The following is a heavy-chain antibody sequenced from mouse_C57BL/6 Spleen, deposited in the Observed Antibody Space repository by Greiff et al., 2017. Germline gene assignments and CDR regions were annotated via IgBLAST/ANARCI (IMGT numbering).Heavy chain of an antibody. CDR3: AITLTWTGAMDY. Sequence: QVQLQQSGPGLVQPSQSLSITCTASGFSLTSYGVPWVRQSPGKGLEWLGVIWSGGSTDYNAAFISRLSISKDNSKSQVFCKMNSLQADDTARYYCAITLTWTGAMDYWGQGTSVTVSS. CDR1: GFSLTSYG. V-gene: IGHV2-2*01. J-gene: IGHJ4*01. CDR2: IWSGGST.